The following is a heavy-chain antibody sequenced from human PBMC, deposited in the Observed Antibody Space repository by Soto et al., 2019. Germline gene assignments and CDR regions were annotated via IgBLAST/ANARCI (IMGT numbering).Heavy chain of an antibody. CDR3: AKDSPNYDFWSGYYSPKNWFDP. Sequence: PGGSLRLSCAASGFTFSSYAMSWVRQAPGKGLEWVSAISGSGGSTYYADSVKGRFTISRDNSKNTLYLQMNSLRAEDTAVYYCAKDSPNYDFWSGYYSPKNWFDPWGQGTLVTVSS. V-gene: IGHV3-23*01. D-gene: IGHD3-3*01. J-gene: IGHJ5*02. CDR1: GFTFSSYA. CDR2: ISGSGGST.